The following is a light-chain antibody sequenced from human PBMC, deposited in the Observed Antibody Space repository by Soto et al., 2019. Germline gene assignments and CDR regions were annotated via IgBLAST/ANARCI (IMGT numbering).Light chain of an antibody. J-gene: IGKJ2*01. Sequence: EIVLTQSPGTLSLSPGERATLSCRASQSISSSYLAWYQQKPGQAPRVRIYGASSRATGIPDRFSGSGSGTDFTLTISRLEPEDFAVYYCQHFDNSPPRYTFGQGTKLEIK. CDR2: GAS. V-gene: IGKV3-20*01. CDR1: QSISSSY. CDR3: QHFDNSPPRYT.